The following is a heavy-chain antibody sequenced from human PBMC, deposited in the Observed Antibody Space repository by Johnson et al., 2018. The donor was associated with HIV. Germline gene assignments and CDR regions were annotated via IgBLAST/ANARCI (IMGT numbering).Heavy chain of an antibody. CDR1: GFTLSSYW. D-gene: IGHD6-19*01. CDR2: IKQDESEK. CDR3: ARIPGSGWEHDAFDI. J-gene: IGHJ3*02. V-gene: IGHV3-7*01. Sequence: MQLVESGGGVVQPGGSLRLSCAASGFTLSSYWMSWVRQAPGKGLEWVANIKQDESEKYYVDSVKGRFTISRDNAKNSLYLQLNSLRAEDTAVYYCARIPGSGWEHDAFDIWGQGTMVTVSS.